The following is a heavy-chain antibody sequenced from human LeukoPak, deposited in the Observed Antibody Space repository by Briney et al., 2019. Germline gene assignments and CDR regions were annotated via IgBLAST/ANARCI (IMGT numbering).Heavy chain of an antibody. D-gene: IGHD4-17*01. CDR2: ISWNSGSI. Sequence: GGSLRLSYAASGFTFDDYAMHWVRQAPGKGLEWVSGISWNSGSIGYADSVKGRFTISRDNAKNSLYLQMNSLRAEDTAVYYCARDSYGDYSFDYWGQGTLVTVSS. V-gene: IGHV3-9*01. J-gene: IGHJ4*02. CDR3: ARDSYGDYSFDY. CDR1: GFTFDDYA.